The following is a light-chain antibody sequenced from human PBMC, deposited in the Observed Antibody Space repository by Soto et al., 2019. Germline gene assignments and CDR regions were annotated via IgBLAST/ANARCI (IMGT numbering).Light chain of an antibody. CDR2: GAS. Sequence: DIQMTQSPSSVSASVGDRLTITCRASRDISNSLAWYQQTPGKAPKLLLRGASSLHRGVPSSFSGGGAGTEFTLIISSLQPDDFETYYCQQTSDFPRTFGQGTKVDIK. CDR3: QQTSDFPRT. CDR1: RDISNS. V-gene: IGKV1-12*01. J-gene: IGKJ1*01.